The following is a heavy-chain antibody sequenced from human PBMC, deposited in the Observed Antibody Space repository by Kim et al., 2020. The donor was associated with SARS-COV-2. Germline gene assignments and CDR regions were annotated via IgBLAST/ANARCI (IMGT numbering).Heavy chain of an antibody. Sequence: ASVKVSCKASGYTFTDYTLQWVRQAPGQRPEWMGWIYAGSGGTKYSQKFQVRVTITTDTSASTAYMDLTSLRSEDTAVYYCVRGLQGFDYWGQGTLVTVSS. D-gene: IGHD3-10*01. V-gene: IGHV1-3*01. CDR1: GYTFTDYT. J-gene: IGHJ4*02. CDR2: IYAGSGGT. CDR3: VRGLQGFDY.